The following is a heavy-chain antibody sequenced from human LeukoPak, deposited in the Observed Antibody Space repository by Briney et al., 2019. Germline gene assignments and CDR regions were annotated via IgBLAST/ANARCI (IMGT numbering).Heavy chain of an antibody. CDR2: INWNGGST. CDR1: GFTFGEYG. V-gene: IGHV3-20*04. Sequence: PGGSLRLSCAASGFTFGEYGMSWVRQAPGKGLEWVSGINWNGGSTGYADSVKGRFTISRDNAKNSLYLQMNSLRAEDTAFYYCAAQGYCSDGSCSWGQGTLVTVSS. D-gene: IGHD2-15*01. J-gene: IGHJ5*02. CDR3: AAQGYCSDGSCS.